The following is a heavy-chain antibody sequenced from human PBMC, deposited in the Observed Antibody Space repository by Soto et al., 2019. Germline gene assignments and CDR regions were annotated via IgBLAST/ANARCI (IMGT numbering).Heavy chain of an antibody. D-gene: IGHD3-3*01. CDR2: IYYSGST. V-gene: IGHV4-39*01. J-gene: IGHJ4*02. Sequence: QLQLQESGPGLVKPSETLSLTCTVSGGSISSSSNNWGWIRQPAGKGLEWIGSIYYSGSTYYNPSLKSRVSISVHTSKIQCSLELGSGTAADTAVYYCARQPGFCSGYPFADPLDYWGQGTLVTVSS. CDR3: ARQPGFCSGYPFADPLDY. CDR1: GGSISSSSNN.